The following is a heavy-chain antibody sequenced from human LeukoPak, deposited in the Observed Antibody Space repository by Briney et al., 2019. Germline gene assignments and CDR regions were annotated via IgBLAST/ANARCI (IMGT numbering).Heavy chain of an antibody. V-gene: IGHV3-30-3*01. CDR2: MSYDGSEK. CDR1: GFTLSNYP. CDR3: ARDLTYDYVWGSPIAPRNYYYGMDV. Sequence: SGGSLRLSCAASGFTLSNYPVHWVRQAPGKGLEWVAVMSYDGSEKFYADSVKGRFTISRDNSKNTLYLQMNSLRAEDTAVYYCARDLTYDYVWGSPIAPRNYYYGMDVWGQGTTVTVSS. D-gene: IGHD3-16*01. J-gene: IGHJ6*02.